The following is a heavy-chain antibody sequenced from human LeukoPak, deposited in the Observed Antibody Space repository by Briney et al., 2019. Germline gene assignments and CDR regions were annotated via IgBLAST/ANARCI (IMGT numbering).Heavy chain of an antibody. CDR3: ARRGYCSSTSCYLGWGNYFDY. D-gene: IGHD2-2*01. CDR1: GGSISSSSYY. V-gene: IGHV4-39*07. Sequence: PSETLSLTCAVSGGSISSSSYYWGWIRQPPGKGLEWIGSIYYSGSTYYNPSLKSRVTISVDTSKNQFSLKLSSVTAADTAVYYCARRGYCSSTSCYLGWGNYFDYWGQGTLVTVSS. CDR2: IYYSGST. J-gene: IGHJ4*02.